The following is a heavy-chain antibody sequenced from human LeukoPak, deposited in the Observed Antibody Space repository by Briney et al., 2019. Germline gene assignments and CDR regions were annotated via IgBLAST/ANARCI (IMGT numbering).Heavy chain of an antibody. CDR3: AKLGYSSGWYDFQIDAFDF. J-gene: IGHJ3*01. CDR1: GFMFSNYV. Sequence: GGSLRLSCTAAGFMFSNYVMYWVRQAPGKGLEWVSVIIASGGTTDYADSVKGRFTISRDNSKNTLYLQMNSLRAEDTAVYYCAKLGYSSGWYDFQIDAFDFWGQGTMVTVSS. V-gene: IGHV3-23*01. CDR2: IIASGGTT. D-gene: IGHD6-19*01.